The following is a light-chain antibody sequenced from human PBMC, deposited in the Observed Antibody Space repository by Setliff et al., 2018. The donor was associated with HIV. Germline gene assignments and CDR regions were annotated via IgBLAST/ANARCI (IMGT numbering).Light chain of an antibody. CDR2: STN. CDR1: GSNIGSNY. J-gene: IGLJ2*01. CDR3: ASWDDSLSVVA. V-gene: IGLV1-47*01. Sequence: QSVLTQLPSASGTPGQRISISCSGGGSNIGSNYVYWYQQLPGTAPKLLIFSTNERPSGVPDRFSGTKSGASASLAISGLRSEDEADYYCASWDDSLSVVAFGGGTKVTVL.